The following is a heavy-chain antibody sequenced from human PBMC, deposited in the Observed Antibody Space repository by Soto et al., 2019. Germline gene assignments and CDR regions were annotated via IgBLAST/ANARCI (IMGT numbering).Heavy chain of an antibody. CDR1: GFTFTRYS. Sequence: GGSLRLSCAASGFTFTRYSMNWVRQAPGKGLEWVSSISSTTNYICYGDSMKGRFTISRDNAKNSLYLEMNSLRAEDTAVYYCARESEDLTSNFDYWGQGTLVTVSS. CDR2: ISSTTNYI. CDR3: ARESEDLTSNFDY. V-gene: IGHV3-21*06. J-gene: IGHJ4*02.